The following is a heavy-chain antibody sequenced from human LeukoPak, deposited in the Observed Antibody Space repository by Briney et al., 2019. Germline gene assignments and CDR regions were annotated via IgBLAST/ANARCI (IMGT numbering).Heavy chain of an antibody. CDR2: IKQDGSEK. Sequence: GGSLRLSCAASGFTFSRYWMSWVRQAPGKGLEWVANIKQDGSEKYYVDSVKGRFTISRDNAKNSLYLQMNSLRAEDTAVYYCAREFPLRSFFDYWGQGTLVTVSS. J-gene: IGHJ4*02. CDR1: GFTFSRYW. CDR3: AREFPLRSFFDY. V-gene: IGHV3-7*01.